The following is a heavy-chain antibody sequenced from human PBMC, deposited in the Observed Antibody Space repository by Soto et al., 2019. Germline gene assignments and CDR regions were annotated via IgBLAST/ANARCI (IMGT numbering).Heavy chain of an antibody. J-gene: IGHJ4*02. CDR2: SRNKDKTYTT. Sequence: DAELVESGGGLVQPGGSLRLSCVAAGFSISDHFMDWVRQAPGKGLEWIGRSRNKDKTYTTEYAASVRGRSTISRDDGKNSVFLQMNSLKTEDTAVYSCVGYRVGRIGYDVWGQGTLVTVAS. V-gene: IGHV3-72*01. D-gene: IGHD1-26*01. CDR3: VGYRVGRIGYDV. CDR1: GFSISDHF.